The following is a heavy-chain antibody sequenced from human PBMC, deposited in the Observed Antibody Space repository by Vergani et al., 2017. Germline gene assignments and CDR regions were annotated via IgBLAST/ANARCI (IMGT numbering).Heavy chain of an antibody. CDR3: ARHGSSGSYYKEGMDV. CDR2: IYPGDSDT. J-gene: IGHJ6*02. D-gene: IGHD3-10*01. Sequence: EVQVVQSGAEVKKPGESLKISCKGSGYTFTRYWIGWVRQMPGKGLEWMGIIYPGDSDTRYSPSFRGQVTISADKSISTAYLQWSSLKASDTAMYYCARHGSSGSYYKEGMDVWGQGTTVTVSS. CDR1: GYTFTRYW. V-gene: IGHV5-51*01.